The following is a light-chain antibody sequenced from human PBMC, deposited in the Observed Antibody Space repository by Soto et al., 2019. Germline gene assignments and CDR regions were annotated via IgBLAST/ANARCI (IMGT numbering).Light chain of an antibody. CDR3: QQLNSYPPFT. Sequence: DIQMTQSPSSLSASVGDRVTITCRASQSIGRFLNWHQQKPGKAPNVLINVASTLRSGVPSRFSGSGSGTDFNLTINSLQPEDFATYYCQQLNSYPPFTFGPGTKVDIK. J-gene: IGKJ3*01. CDR2: VAS. CDR1: QSIGRF. V-gene: IGKV1-39*01.